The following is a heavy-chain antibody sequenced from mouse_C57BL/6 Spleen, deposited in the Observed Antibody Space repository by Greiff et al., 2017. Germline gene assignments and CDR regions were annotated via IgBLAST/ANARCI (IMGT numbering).Heavy chain of an antibody. CDR1: GFTFSDYG. D-gene: IGHD3-3*01. Sequence: EVKLVESGGGLVKPGGSLKLSCAASGFTFSDYGMHWVRQAPEKGLEWVAYISSGSSTIYYADTVKGRFTISRDNAKNTLFLQMTRLRSEDTAMYYCARRRGDGYFDYWGQGTTLTVSS. CDR2: ISSGSSTI. J-gene: IGHJ2*01. V-gene: IGHV5-17*01. CDR3: ARRRGDGYFDY.